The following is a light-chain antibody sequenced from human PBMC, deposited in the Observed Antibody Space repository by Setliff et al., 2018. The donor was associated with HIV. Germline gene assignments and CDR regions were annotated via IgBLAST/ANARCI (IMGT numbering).Light chain of an antibody. J-gene: IGLJ2*01. CDR3: SSYTSSNTVV. V-gene: IGLV2-14*01. CDR2: EVT. CDR1: SSDVGGYNY. Sequence: QSALTQPASVSGSPGQSITISCTGTSSDVGGYNYVSWYQQHPGKAPKLMIYEVTNRPSGVPDRFSGSKSGNTASLTISGLQAEDEADYYCSSYTSSNTVVFGGGTKSPS.